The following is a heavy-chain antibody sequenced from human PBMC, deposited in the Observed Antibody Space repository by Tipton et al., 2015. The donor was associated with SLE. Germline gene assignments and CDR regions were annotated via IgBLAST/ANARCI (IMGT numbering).Heavy chain of an antibody. D-gene: IGHD5-24*01. Sequence: SLRLSCAASGFTFSSYAMHWVRQAPGKGLEWVAVISYDGSNKYYADSVKGRFTISRDNSKNTLYLQMNSLGAEDTAVYYCARAERAGYNLDYWGQGTLVTVSS. V-gene: IGHV3-30*04. J-gene: IGHJ4*02. CDR3: ARAERAGYNLDY. CDR1: GFTFSSYA. CDR2: ISYDGSNK.